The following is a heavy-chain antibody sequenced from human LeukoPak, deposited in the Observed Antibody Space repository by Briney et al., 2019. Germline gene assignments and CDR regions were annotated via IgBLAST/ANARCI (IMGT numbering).Heavy chain of an antibody. V-gene: IGHV1-2*02. Sequence: ASVKVSCKASGYTFTGYYMHWVRQAPGQGLEWMGWINPNSGGTNYAQKFQGRVTITADKSTSTAYMELSSLRSEDTAVYYCARVSSGWYMLGRRSNYFDYWGQGTLVTVSS. CDR3: ARVSSGWYMLGRRSNYFDY. CDR2: INPNSGGT. D-gene: IGHD6-19*01. J-gene: IGHJ4*02. CDR1: GYTFTGYY.